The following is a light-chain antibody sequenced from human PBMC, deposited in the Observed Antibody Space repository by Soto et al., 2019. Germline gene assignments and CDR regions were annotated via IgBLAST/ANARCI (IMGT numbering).Light chain of an antibody. Sequence: VWTQSKSTVSWRAWEEASPRWTANHSISSRTSAWYQNKPGQAPRLPTYDASTRATRIPARFSVTGCGTESTLTISSVQSEDFVVCYCLRPSNCPPTTFGQGTRLEIK. CDR1: HSISSRT. CDR3: LRPSNCPPTT. V-gene: IGKV3D-20*02. CDR2: DAS. J-gene: IGKJ5*01.